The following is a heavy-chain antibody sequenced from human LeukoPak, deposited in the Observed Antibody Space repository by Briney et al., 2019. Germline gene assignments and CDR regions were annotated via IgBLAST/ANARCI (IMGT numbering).Heavy chain of an antibody. CDR1: GFTVSSNY. D-gene: IGHD4-17*01. CDR3: ARGYDYGDYFDY. Sequence: RGSLRLSCAASGFTVSSNYMSWVRQAPGKGLEWISVIYSVGSTYYADSVKGRFTISRDNSKNTVHLQMNSLRAEDTAVYYCARGYDYGDYFDYWGQGTLVTVSS. V-gene: IGHV3-53*01. J-gene: IGHJ4*02. CDR2: IYSVGST.